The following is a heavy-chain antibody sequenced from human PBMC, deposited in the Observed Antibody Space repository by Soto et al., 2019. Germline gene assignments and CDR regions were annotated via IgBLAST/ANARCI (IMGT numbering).Heavy chain of an antibody. CDR1: GGSISSYY. J-gene: IGHJ3*02. D-gene: IGHD6-13*01. CDR2: IYYSGST. CDR3: ARGTAAAGTDAFDI. V-gene: IGHV4-59*01. Sequence: TSETLSLTCTVSGGSISSYYWSWIRQPPGKGLEWIGYIYYSGSTNYNPSLKSRVTISVDTSKNQFSLKLSSVTAADTAVYYCARGTAAAGTDAFDIWGQGTMVTVSS.